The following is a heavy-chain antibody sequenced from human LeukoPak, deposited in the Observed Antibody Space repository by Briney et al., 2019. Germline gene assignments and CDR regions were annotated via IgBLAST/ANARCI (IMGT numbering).Heavy chain of an antibody. CDR2: IYYSGNT. J-gene: IGHJ4*02. D-gene: IGHD3-10*01. V-gene: IGHV4-59*01. CDR1: GGSFSGYY. CDR3: ATDNSYGSGSYYT. Sequence: PSETLSLTCAVYGGSFSGYYWNWIRQPPGKGLEWIGYIYYSGNTNYNPSLKSRVTISVDTSKNQFSLKLSSVTAADTAVYYCATDNSYGSGSYYTWGQGTLVTVSS.